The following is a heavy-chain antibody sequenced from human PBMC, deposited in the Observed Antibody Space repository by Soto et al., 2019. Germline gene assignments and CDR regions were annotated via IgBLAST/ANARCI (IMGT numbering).Heavy chain of an antibody. D-gene: IGHD3-9*01. CDR1: GGSISSSSYY. Sequence: SETLSLTCTVSGGSISSSSYYWGWIRQPPGKGLEWIGSIYYSGSTYYNPSLKSRVTISVDTSKNQFSLKLSSVTAADTAVYYCASGYDILTGYPRGDYYGIDVWGQGTTVT. CDR3: ASGYDILTGYPRGDYYGIDV. J-gene: IGHJ6*02. V-gene: IGHV4-39*01. CDR2: IYYSGST.